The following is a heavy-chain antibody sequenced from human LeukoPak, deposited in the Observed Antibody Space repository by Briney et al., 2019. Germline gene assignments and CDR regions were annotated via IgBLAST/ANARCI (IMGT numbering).Heavy chain of an antibody. CDR2: ISWNSGSI. CDR3: AKDIGVVTGSSENYFDY. D-gene: IGHD3-22*01. V-gene: IGHV3-9*01. Sequence: GGSLRLSCAASGFTFNNYAMHWVRHAPGKGLEWVSHISWNSGSIGYADSVKGRFTISRDNAKNSLYLQMNSLRAEDTALYYCAKDIGVVTGSSENYFDYWGQGTLVTVSS. J-gene: IGHJ4*02. CDR1: GFTFNNYA.